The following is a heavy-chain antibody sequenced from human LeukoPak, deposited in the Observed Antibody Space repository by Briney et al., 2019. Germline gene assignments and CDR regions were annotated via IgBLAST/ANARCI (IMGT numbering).Heavy chain of an antibody. D-gene: IGHD3-16*02. CDR1: GGSTSSGDYY. CDR2: IYYSGST. Sequence: SQTPSLTCTVSGGSTSSGDYYWSWIRQPPGKGLEWIGYIYYSGSTYYNPSLKSRVTISVDTSKNQFSLKLSSVTAADTAVYYCARDINDYVWGSYRSYYYYGMDVWGQGTTVTVSS. V-gene: IGHV4-30-4*01. CDR3: ARDINDYVWGSYRSYYYYGMDV. J-gene: IGHJ6*02.